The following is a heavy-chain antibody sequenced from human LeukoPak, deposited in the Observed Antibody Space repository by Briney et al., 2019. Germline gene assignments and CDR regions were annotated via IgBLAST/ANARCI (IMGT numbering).Heavy chain of an antibody. CDR2: SSYSGST. CDR1: GGTIRTYY. J-gene: IGHJ4*02. CDR3: ARFGSDTYGYKYYFDS. Sequence: SETLSLTCTVSGGTIRTYYWSWIRQPPGKGLQWLGYSSYSGSTNYNSSLKSRVTMSVDTSKNQFSLKLRSVTAADTAVYYCARFGSDTYGYKYYFDSWGQGALVNVSS. V-gene: IGHV4-59*08. D-gene: IGHD3-16*01.